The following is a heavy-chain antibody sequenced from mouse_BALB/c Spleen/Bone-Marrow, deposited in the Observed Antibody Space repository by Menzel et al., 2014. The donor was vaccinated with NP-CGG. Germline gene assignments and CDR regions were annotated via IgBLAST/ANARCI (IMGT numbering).Heavy chain of an antibody. CDR2: IITNGGNT. J-gene: IGHJ2*01. CDR3: ARGLDY. CDR1: GFTFSSYG. Sequence: EVKLVESGGGLVQPGGSLKLSCAASGFTFSSYGMSWVRQTPDKRLELVATIITNGGNTYYPDSVKGRFTISKDNAKNTLYLQMSSLKSEDAAMYYCARGLDYWGQGTTLTVSS. V-gene: IGHV5-6-3*01.